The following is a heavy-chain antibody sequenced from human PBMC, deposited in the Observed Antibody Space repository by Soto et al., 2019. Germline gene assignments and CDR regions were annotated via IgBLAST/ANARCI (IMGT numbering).Heavy chain of an antibody. J-gene: IGHJ6*02. V-gene: IGHV4-34*01. Sequence: SETLSLTCAVYGGSFSGYYWSWIRQPPGKGLEWIGEINHSGSTNYNPSLKSRVTISVDTSKNQFSLKLSSVTAADTAVYYCAREAWGGITIFGVVPSKYYYYGMDVWGQGTTVT. CDR1: GGSFSGYY. CDR3: AREAWGGITIFGVVPSKYYYYGMDV. CDR2: INHSGST. D-gene: IGHD3-3*01.